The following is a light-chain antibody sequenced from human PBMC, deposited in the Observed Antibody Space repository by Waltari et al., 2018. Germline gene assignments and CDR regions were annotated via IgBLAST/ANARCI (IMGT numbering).Light chain of an antibody. CDR3: QQYNNWPGIT. V-gene: IGKV3-20*01. CDR1: QRVSRSY. CDR2: GAS. Sequence: EIVLTQSPGTLSLSPGERATLSCRASQRVSRSYLAWYQQKPGQAPRLLIYGASSRTTGIPDRFSGSGSGTDFTLTISRLEPEDFAVYYCQQYNNWPGITFGQGTRLEIK. J-gene: IGKJ5*01.